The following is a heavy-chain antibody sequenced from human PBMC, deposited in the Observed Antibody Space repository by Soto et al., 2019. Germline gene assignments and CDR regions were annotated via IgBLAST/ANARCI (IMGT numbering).Heavy chain of an antibody. D-gene: IGHD1-26*01. J-gene: IGHJ2*01. CDR3: ARGLAGAPYVDL. CDR2: IRNKANSYTR. V-gene: IGHV3-72*01. CDR1: GFIFSDQY. Sequence: EGQLVESGGGLVQPGGSLRLSCAASGFIFSDQYMDWVRQAPGKGLEWVGRIRNKANSYTREYAASVKGRFTISRDDSKNSLYLQMNSLKTEDTALYYCARGLAGAPYVDLWGRGTMVTVSS.